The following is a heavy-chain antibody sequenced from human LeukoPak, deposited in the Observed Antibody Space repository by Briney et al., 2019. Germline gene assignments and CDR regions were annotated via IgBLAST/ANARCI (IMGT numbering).Heavy chain of an antibody. CDR2: IYHSGST. J-gene: IGHJ5*02. V-gene: IGHV4-39*07. D-gene: IGHD6-19*01. CDR1: GGSISSSSYY. CDR3: ASGPSGWYWFDP. Sequence: PSETLSLTCTVSGGSISSSSYYWGWIRQPPGKGLEWIGSIYHSGSTYYNPSLKSRVTISVDKSKNQFSLKLSSVTAADTAVYYCASGPSGWYWFDPWGQGTLVTVSS.